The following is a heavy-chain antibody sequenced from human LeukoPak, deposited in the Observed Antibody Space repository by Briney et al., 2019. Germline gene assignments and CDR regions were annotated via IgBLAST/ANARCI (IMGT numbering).Heavy chain of an antibody. CDR1: GGSISRGDYY. CDR3: ARVVVGVTIDY. D-gene: IGHD1-26*01. CDR2: IHYSGGT. J-gene: IGHJ4*02. V-gene: IGHV4-31*03. Sequence: PSETLSLTCTVSGGSISRGDYYWTAVRQHPEKGLEWIGYIHYSGGTYYNPSLKSRVTISLDTYKNQVSLGLSSVTAADTAVYYCARVVVGVTIDYSGQGALVTVSS.